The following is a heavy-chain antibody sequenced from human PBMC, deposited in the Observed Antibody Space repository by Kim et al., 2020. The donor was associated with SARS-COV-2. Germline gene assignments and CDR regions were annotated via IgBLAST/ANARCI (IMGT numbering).Heavy chain of an antibody. D-gene: IGHD2-15*01. Sequence: GTTDFAAPVKGRFTISRDDSKHTLYLLMNSLKTEYTAVYYCTTADRSILDYWGQGTLVTVSS. CDR2: GTT. V-gene: IGHV3-15*01. J-gene: IGHJ4*02. CDR3: TTADRSILDY.